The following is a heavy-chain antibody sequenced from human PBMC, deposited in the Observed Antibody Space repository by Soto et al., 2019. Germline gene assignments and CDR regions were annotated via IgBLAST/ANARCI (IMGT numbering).Heavy chain of an antibody. J-gene: IGHJ5*02. V-gene: IGHV3-53*01. D-gene: IGHD3-22*01. Sequence: EVQLVESGGGLIQPGGSLRLSCAASGFTVSSNYMSCVRQAPGKGLEWVSVIYSGGSTYYADSVKGRFTISRDNSKNTLYLQMHSLRAEDTAVYYCARVNYDSFNWFDPWCQGTLVTVSS. CDR3: ARVNYDSFNWFDP. CDR1: GFTVSSNY. CDR2: IYSGGST.